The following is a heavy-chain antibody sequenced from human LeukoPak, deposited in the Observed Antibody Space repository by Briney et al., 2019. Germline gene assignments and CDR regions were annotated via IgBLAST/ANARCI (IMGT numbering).Heavy chain of an antibody. J-gene: IGHJ4*02. CDR3: ARQKKGLQRVDTGFDS. D-gene: IGHD2-15*01. CDR1: GGSVNNYY. CDR2: VYYTGST. Sequence: SETLSLTCTVSGGSVNNYYWFWIRQFPGKGLEYIGYVYYTGSTDYNPSLESRVTISVDTSKNQFSLKLRSVTAADTATYYCARQKKGLQRVDTGFDSWGQGTLDIVSS. V-gene: IGHV4-59*02.